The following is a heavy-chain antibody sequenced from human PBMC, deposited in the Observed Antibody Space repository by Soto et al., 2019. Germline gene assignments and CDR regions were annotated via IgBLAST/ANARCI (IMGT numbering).Heavy chain of an antibody. Sequence: SETLSLTCTVSGGSISSGDYYWSCIRQPPGKGLEWIGYIYYSGSTYYNPSLKSRVTISVDTSKNQFSLKLSSVTAADTAVYYCALLVYDILTGYYPRPHWFDPWGQGTLVTVSS. J-gene: IGHJ5*02. V-gene: IGHV4-30-4*01. D-gene: IGHD3-9*01. CDR3: ALLVYDILTGYYPRPHWFDP. CDR2: IYYSGST. CDR1: GGSISSGDYY.